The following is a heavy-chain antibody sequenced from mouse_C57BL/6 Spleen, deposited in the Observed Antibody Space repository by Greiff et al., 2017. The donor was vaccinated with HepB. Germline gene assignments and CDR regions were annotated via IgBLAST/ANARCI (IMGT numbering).Heavy chain of an antibody. CDR2: INPSSGYT. J-gene: IGHJ1*03. CDR3: ARYGSSSDWYFDV. D-gene: IGHD1-1*01. CDR1: GYTFTSYT. V-gene: IGHV1-4*01. Sequence: VKLVESGAELARPGASVKMSCKASGYTFTSYTMHWVKQRPGQGLEWIGYINPSSGYTKYNQKFKDKATLTADKSSSTAYMQLSSLTSEDSAVYYCARYGSSSDWYFDVWGTGTTVTVSS.